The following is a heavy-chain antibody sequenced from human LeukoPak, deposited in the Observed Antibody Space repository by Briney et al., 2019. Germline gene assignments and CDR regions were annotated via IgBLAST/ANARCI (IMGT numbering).Heavy chain of an antibody. CDR1: GFTFSSYA. D-gene: IGHD2/OR15-2a*01. J-gene: IGHJ4*02. CDR2: ISGSGGST. CDR3: AIDSQNIVGGYFDY. Sequence: QTGGSLRLSCAASGFTFSSYAMSWVRQAPGKGLEWVSAISGSGGSTYYADSVKGRFTISRDNSKNTLYLQMNSLRAEDTAVYYCAIDSQNIVGGYFDYWGQGTPVTVSS. V-gene: IGHV3-23*01.